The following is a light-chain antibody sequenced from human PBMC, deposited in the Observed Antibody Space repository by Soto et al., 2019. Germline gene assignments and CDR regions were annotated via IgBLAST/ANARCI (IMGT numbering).Light chain of an antibody. CDR3: QQYNSQYT. CDR1: QRVSGW. CDR2: EVS. V-gene: IGKV1-5*03. Sequence: DIQLTQSPSFLSASVEDRVTISCRASQRVSGWLAWYQQKSGKAPKLLIYEVSKLASGVPSRFSGSESGTEFTLTINSLQPDDFATYYCQQYNSQYTFGQGTKV. J-gene: IGKJ2*01.